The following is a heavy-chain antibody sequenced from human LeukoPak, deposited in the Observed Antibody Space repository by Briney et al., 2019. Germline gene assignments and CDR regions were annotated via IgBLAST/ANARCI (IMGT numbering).Heavy chain of an antibody. CDR1: GGSISSGGYS. CDR2: IYHSGST. Sequence: PSQTLSLTCAVSGGSISSGGYSWSWIRLPPGKGLEWIGYIYHSGSTYYNPSLKSRVTISVDRSKNQFSLKLSSVAAADTAVYYCARDRRYGDYANWFDPWGQETLVTVSS. D-gene: IGHD4-17*01. V-gene: IGHV4-30-2*01. CDR3: ARDRRYGDYANWFDP. J-gene: IGHJ5*02.